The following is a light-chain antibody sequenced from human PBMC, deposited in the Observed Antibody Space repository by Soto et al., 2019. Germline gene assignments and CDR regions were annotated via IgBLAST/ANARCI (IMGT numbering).Light chain of an antibody. CDR2: DAS. CDR3: QQYNNWPLT. CDR1: QSVRTY. V-gene: IGKV3-11*01. Sequence: EIVPTQSPVTLSLSPGERATLSCRASQSVRTYLAWYQVKPGQAPRLLIYDASRRASGVPARFSGSGSGTDFTLTISSLEHEDFAVYYCQQYNNWPLTFGGGTKVDIK. J-gene: IGKJ4*01.